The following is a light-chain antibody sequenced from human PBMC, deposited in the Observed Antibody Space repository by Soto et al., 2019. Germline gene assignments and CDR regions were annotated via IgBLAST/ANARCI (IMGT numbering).Light chain of an antibody. Sequence: EIVMTQSPDTLSVSPGERATLSCRASQSVSTNLAWYQQKPGQAPRLLMYGASTRATGIAARFSGSGSGTEFTLTISSLQSEDFAVYYCQQYNKWPPWTFGQGTKVEIK. J-gene: IGKJ1*01. CDR1: QSVSTN. CDR2: GAS. V-gene: IGKV3-15*01. CDR3: QQYNKWPPWT.